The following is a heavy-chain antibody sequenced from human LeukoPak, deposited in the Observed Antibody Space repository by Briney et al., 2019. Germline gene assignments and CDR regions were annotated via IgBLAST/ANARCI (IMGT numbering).Heavy chain of an antibody. CDR1: GFTFSSYA. CDR2: VSAGGANT. Sequence: PGGSLRLSCAASGFTFSSYAMSWVRQAPGKGLEWVSAVSAGGANTYYADSVKGRFTISRDNSKSTLFLQMNSLRAEDAAVYYCAKDRDGSGSYFDYWGQGTLVTVSS. D-gene: IGHD3-10*01. J-gene: IGHJ4*02. V-gene: IGHV3-23*01. CDR3: AKDRDGSGSYFDY.